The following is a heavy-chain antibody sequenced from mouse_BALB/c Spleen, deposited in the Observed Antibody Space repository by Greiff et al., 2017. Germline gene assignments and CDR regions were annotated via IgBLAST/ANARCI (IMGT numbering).Heavy chain of an antibody. Sequence: VKLQQPGAELVKPGASVKLSCKASGYTFTSYWMHWVKQRPGQGLEWIGEINPSNGRTNYNEKFKSKATLTVDKSSSTAYMQLSSLTSEDSAVYYCALTSFAYWGQGTLVTVSA. D-gene: IGHD4-1*01. CDR3: ALTSFAY. CDR2: INPSNGRT. V-gene: IGHV1S81*02. CDR1: GYTFTSYW. J-gene: IGHJ3*01.